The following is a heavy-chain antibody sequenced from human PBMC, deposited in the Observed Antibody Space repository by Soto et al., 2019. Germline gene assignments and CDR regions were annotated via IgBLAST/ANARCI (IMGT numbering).Heavy chain of an antibody. CDR2: INHRGST. Sequence: ETLSLTCAVFGGSFSGYYWSWIRQPPGKGLEWIGEINHRGSTNYNPSLKSRVTMSVDTSKNQFSLKLTSVTAADTAVYYCATTNWNHNWFDPWGQGTLVTVSS. J-gene: IGHJ5*02. D-gene: IGHD1-1*01. V-gene: IGHV4-34*01. CDR1: GGSFSGYY. CDR3: ATTNWNHNWFDP.